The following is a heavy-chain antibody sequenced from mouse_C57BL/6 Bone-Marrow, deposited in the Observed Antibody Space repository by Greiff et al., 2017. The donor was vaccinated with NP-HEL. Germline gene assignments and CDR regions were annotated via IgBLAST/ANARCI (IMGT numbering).Heavy chain of an antibody. J-gene: IGHJ3*01. D-gene: IGHD1-1*01. V-gene: IGHV3-6*01. Sequence: EVKLLESGPGLVKPSQSLSLTCSVTGYSIISGYYWNWLRQFPGNKLEWMAYISYGGSNNYNPSLKNRISITRDISKNQFFLKLTSVTTEDTATYYCAREGGYYGSPFAYWGQGTLVTVSA. CDR1: GYSIISGYY. CDR2: ISYGGSN. CDR3: AREGGYYGSPFAY.